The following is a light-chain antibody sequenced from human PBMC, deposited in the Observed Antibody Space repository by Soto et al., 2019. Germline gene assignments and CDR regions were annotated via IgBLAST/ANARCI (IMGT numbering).Light chain of an antibody. CDR1: SSDVGGYNY. Sequence: QSALTQPRSVSGSPGQSVTISCTGTSSDVGGYNYVSWYQQHPGKAPKLMIYDVVKRPSGVPDRFSGSKSGNTASLTISGLQAEDEADYYGCSYAGSYTLVFGGGTKLTVL. J-gene: IGLJ3*02. CDR3: CSYAGSYTLV. CDR2: DVV. V-gene: IGLV2-11*01.